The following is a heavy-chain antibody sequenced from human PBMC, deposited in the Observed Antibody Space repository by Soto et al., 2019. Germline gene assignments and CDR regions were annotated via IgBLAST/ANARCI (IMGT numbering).Heavy chain of an antibody. CDR2: INAGNGNT. J-gene: IGHJ6*02. V-gene: IGHV1-3*01. D-gene: IGHD3-10*01. CDR3: ASGEGRGPWPYQYYYGMDG. CDR1: AYTFTSYA. Sequence: ASVKVSCKASAYTFTSYAMHWVLQAPGQRLEWMGWINAGNGNTKYSQKFQGRVTITRDTSASTAYMELSSLRSEDTAVYYCASGEGRGPWPYQYYYGMDGWGQGTMVTVSS.